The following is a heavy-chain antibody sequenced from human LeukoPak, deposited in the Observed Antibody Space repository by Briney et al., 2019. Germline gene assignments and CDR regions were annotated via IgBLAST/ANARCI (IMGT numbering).Heavy chain of an antibody. V-gene: IGHV3-33*01. CDR3: ARAMIAVAGTGFDY. CDR2: IWYDGSNK. D-gene: IGHD6-19*01. Sequence: GRSLRLSCAASGFTFSSYGMHWVRQAPGEGLEWVAVIWYDGSNKYYADSVKGRFTISRDNAKNSLYLQMNSLRAEDTAVYYCARAMIAVAGTGFDYWGQGTLVTVSS. CDR1: GFTFSSYG. J-gene: IGHJ4*02.